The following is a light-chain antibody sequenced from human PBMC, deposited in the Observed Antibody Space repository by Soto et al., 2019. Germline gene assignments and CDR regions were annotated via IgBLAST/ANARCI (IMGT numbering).Light chain of an antibody. CDR2: LNSDGTH. CDR1: SGHSSNA. Sequence: QPVLTQSPSASASLGASVKLTCTLSSGHSSNAIAWHQQQPEKGPRYLMILNSDGTHSKGDGIPDRFSGSSSGAERYLTISSLQSEDEADYYCQTWGTGIHVFGGGTQLTVL. J-gene: IGLJ7*01. CDR3: QTWGTGIHV. V-gene: IGLV4-69*01.